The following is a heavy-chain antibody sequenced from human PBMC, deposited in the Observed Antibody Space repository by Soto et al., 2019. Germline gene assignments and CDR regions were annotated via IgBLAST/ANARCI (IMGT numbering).Heavy chain of an antibody. J-gene: IGHJ6*04. CDR1: GVSFNNNG. CDR2: VSPPFRTS. CDR3: ARVLYYGSGSYSPYGMDV. D-gene: IGHD3-10*01. V-gene: IGHV1-69*01. Sequence: QVQLVQSGAEVKKPGSSVKVSCKTSGVSFNNNGIGWVRQAPGHGLEWMGGVSPPFRTSNYARKFQGRISMTADASTGTVNMELSSLTSEDTAQYYCARVLYYGSGSYSPYGMDVWGKGTTVTVSS.